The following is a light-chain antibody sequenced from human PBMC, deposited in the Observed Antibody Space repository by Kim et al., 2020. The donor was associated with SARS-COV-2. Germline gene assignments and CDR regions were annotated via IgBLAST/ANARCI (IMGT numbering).Light chain of an antibody. Sequence: SSELTQDPAVSVALGQTVRITCQEDSLRNYFANWYQQKPGQAPVLVIYAKNNRPSGIPDRFSGSTSGNTASLTITGAQAEDETDYYCNSRDSTNNHVVFGGGTQLTVL. CDR1: SLRNYF. CDR2: AKN. V-gene: IGLV3-19*01. J-gene: IGLJ2*01. CDR3: NSRDSTNNHVV.